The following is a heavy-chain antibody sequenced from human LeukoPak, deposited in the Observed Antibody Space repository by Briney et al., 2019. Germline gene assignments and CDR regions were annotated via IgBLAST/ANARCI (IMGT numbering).Heavy chain of an antibody. CDR1: GGSFSGYY. V-gene: IGHV4-34*01. Sequence: SETLSLTCAVYGGSFSGYYWSWIRQPPGKGLEWIGEINHSGSTNYNPSLKSRVTISVDTSKNRFSLKLSSVTAADTAVYYCARGPDERTIRYFDWLYNYWGQGTLVTVSS. CDR3: ARGPDERTIRYFDWLYNY. D-gene: IGHD3-9*01. CDR2: INHSGST. J-gene: IGHJ4*02.